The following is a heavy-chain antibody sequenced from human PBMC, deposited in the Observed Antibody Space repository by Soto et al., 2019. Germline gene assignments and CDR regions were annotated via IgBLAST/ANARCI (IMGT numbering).Heavy chain of an antibody. D-gene: IGHD3-22*01. Sequence: TSETLSLTCTVSGGSISSYYWSWIRQPPGKGLEWIGYIYYSGSTNYNPSLKSRVTISVDTSKNQFSLKLSSVTAADTAVYYCARMYYYDSSGYSYYFDYWGQGTLVTVSS. J-gene: IGHJ4*02. V-gene: IGHV4-59*01. CDR1: GGSISSYY. CDR3: ARMYYYDSSGYSYYFDY. CDR2: IYYSGST.